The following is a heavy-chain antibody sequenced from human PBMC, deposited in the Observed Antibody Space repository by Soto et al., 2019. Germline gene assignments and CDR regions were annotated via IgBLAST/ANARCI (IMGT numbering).Heavy chain of an antibody. CDR2: IYHSGST. D-gene: IGHD6-19*01. CDR1: GGSISSSNW. Sequence: PSETLSLTCAVSGGSISSSNWWSWVRQPPGKGLEWIGEIYHSGSTNYNPSLKSRVTISVDKSKNQFSLKLSSVTAADTAVYYCARGSYWTPGDRAVAHYYFDYWGQGTPVTFSS. V-gene: IGHV4-4*02. J-gene: IGHJ4*02. CDR3: ARGSYWTPGDRAVAHYYFDY.